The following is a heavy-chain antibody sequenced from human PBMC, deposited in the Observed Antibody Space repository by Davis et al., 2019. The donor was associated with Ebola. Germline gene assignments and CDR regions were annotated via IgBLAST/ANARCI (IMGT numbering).Heavy chain of an antibody. V-gene: IGHV3-30*18. CDR2: ISYDGSNN. J-gene: IGHJ4*02. CDR1: GFTFSSYG. Sequence: GGSLRLSCAASGFTFSSYGMHWVRQAPGKGMEWVAVISYDGSNNYYADSVKGRFTIPRDNSKNTLYLQMNSRRAEDTAVYYCAKEKSREIDLDYGGQGTPVTVSS. D-gene: IGHD3-10*01. CDR3: AKEKSREIDLDY.